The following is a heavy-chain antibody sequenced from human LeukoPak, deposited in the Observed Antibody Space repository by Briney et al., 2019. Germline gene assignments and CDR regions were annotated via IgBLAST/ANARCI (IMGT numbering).Heavy chain of an antibody. Sequence: GGSLRLSCVASRFKFRNYWMSWVRQAPGKGLEWVANINEAGSEKYYADSVKGRFTISRDNAQNSLFLQMNSLRADDTAVYYCAKVTYGSGTYGAFDSWGQGTLVTVSS. D-gene: IGHD3-10*01. CDR2: INEAGSEK. V-gene: IGHV3-7*03. CDR1: RFKFRNYW. J-gene: IGHJ4*02. CDR3: AKVTYGSGTYGAFDS.